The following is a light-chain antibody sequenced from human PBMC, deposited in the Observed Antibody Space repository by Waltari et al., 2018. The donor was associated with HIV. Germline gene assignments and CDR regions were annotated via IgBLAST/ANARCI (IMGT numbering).Light chain of an antibody. CDR1: QSVGNS. CDR2: GAS. V-gene: IGKV3-15*01. J-gene: IGKJ5*01. CDR3: QQTYRLPQT. Sequence: EIVLTQSPGSLSVSPGERATLSCRASQSVGNSLAWYQHKPGQAPRRLIYGASTRAAGIPPRFSGSGSGTQFTLTISRLQSEDFATYFCQQTYRLPQTFGQGTRVDIK.